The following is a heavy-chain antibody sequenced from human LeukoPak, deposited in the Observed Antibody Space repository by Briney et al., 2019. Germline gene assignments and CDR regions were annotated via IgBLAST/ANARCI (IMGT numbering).Heavy chain of an antibody. Sequence: ASVKVSCKASGYTFTGYYMHWVRQAPGQGLEWMGWINPNSGGTNYAQKFQGWVTMTRDTSISTAYMELSRLRSDDTAVYYCAGSSGGYCSSTSCPFYYYYGMDVWGQGTTVTVSS. CDR2: INPNSGGT. CDR1: GYTFTGYY. CDR3: AGSSGGYCSSTSCPFYYYYGMDV. J-gene: IGHJ6*02. D-gene: IGHD2-2*03. V-gene: IGHV1-2*04.